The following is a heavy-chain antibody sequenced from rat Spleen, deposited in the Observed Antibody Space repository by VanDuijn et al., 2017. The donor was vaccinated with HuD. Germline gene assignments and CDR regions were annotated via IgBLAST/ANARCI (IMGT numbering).Heavy chain of an antibody. V-gene: IGHV1-57*01. Sequence: QVQLQQSGAELAKPGSSVKISCKASGYTFTSYDISWIKQTTGQGLAYIGYINTGSGGTYYNEKFKGKATLTVDKSSSTAFMQLSSLTPEDTAVYYCARGRFRYTYWYFDFWGPGTMVTVSS. CDR1: GYTFTSYD. J-gene: IGHJ1*01. CDR2: INTGSGGT. D-gene: IGHD1-6*01. CDR3: ARGRFRYTYWYFDF.